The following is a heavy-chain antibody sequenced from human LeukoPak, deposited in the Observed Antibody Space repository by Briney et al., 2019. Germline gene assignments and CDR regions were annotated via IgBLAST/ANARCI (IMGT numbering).Heavy chain of an antibody. V-gene: IGHV4-34*01. CDR3: ARVRAIGVGRRYYFDY. D-gene: IGHD3-16*01. J-gene: IGHJ4*02. CDR2: INHSGIT. CDR1: GFTFSSYA. Sequence: GSLRLSCAVSGFTFSSYAMSWIRQPPGKGLEWIGEINHSGITNYNPSLQSRVTISVDTSNNQFSLKLSSVTAADTAVYYCARVRAIGVGRRYYFDYWGQGTLVTVSS.